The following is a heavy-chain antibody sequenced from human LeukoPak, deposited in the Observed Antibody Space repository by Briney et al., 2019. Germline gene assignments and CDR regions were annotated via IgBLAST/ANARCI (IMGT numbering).Heavy chain of an antibody. CDR1: GGTFSSYA. CDR2: ITPIFGTA. D-gene: IGHD1-26*01. J-gene: IGHJ6*03. V-gene: IGHV1-69*13. Sequence: ASVKVSCKASGGTFSSYAISWVRQAPGQGLEWMGGITPIFGTANYAQKFQGRVTITADESTSTAYMELSSLRSEDTAVYYCARGSVFVGAMARYYYYYMDVWGKGTTVTVSS. CDR3: ARGSVFVGAMARYYYYYMDV.